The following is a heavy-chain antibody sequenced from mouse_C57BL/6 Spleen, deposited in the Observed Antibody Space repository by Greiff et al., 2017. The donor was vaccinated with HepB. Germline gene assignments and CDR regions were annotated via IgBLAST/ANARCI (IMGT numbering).Heavy chain of an antibody. CDR2: ISSGSSTI. J-gene: IGHJ4*01. D-gene: IGHD2-4*01. Sequence: EVQLVESGGGLVKPGGSLKLSCAASGFTFSDYGMHWVRQAPEKGLEWVAYISSGSSTIYYADTVKGRFTISRDNAKNTLFLQMTSLRSEDTAMYYCARSIYYDYDYYAKDYWGQGASVTVSS. CDR1: GFTFSDYG. V-gene: IGHV5-17*01. CDR3: ARSIYYDYDYYAKDY.